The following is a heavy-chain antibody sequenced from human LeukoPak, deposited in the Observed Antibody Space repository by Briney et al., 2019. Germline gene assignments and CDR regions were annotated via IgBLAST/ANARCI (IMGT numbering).Heavy chain of an antibody. D-gene: IGHD6-13*01. CDR2: IKSDGIST. Sequence: GGSLRLSCVGSGFTFSSYWMHWVRHTPGKGLVWVSRIKSDGISTNYADSVRGRLTISRDNAKNTLYLQMNSLRAEDTAVYYCTNMYSLNYWGRGTLVTVSS. CDR1: GFTFSSYW. V-gene: IGHV3-74*01. CDR3: TNMYSLNY. J-gene: IGHJ4*02.